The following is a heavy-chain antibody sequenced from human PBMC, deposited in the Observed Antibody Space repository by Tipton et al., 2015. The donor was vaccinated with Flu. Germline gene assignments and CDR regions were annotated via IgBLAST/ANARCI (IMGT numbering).Heavy chain of an antibody. J-gene: IGHJ4*02. Sequence: SLRLSCAASGFTFRTYSMNWVRQAPGKGLEWVASISGTTNSKDYADSVKGRFTISRDIARNSLFLQMNSLRADDTAVYYCARDPQCTHGVCPLDYWGQGTLVTVSS. V-gene: IGHV3-21*01. CDR2: ISGTTNSK. CDR3: ARDPQCTHGVCPLDY. D-gene: IGHD2-8*01. CDR1: GFTFRTYS.